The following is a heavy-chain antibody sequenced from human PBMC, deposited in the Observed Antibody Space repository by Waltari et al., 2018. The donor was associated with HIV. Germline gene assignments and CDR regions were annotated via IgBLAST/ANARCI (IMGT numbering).Heavy chain of an antibody. V-gene: IGHV3-23*04. CDR3: AKDDSTGSSGYYPFHY. J-gene: IGHJ4*02. Sequence: EVQLVESGGGLVQPGGSLRLSCAASGFTFTNYAMNWVRQAPGNGLEGGSGIRGSGGSTYYADSVKGRFTISRDNSKNTLYLQMNSLRAEDTAVYYCAKDDSTGSSGYYPFHYWGQGTLITVSS. CDR2: IRGSGGST. D-gene: IGHD3-22*01. CDR1: GFTFTNYA.